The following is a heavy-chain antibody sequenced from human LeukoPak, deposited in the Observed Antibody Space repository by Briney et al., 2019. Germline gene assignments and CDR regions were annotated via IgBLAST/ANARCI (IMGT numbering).Heavy chain of an antibody. J-gene: IGHJ4*02. V-gene: IGHV1-18*01. CDR2: ISAYNGNT. D-gene: IGHD4-17*01. CDR1: GYTFPSYG. CDR3: ASGSGSTVTTFLSY. Sequence: ASEKVSCKASGYTFPSYGISWVRQAPGQGLEWMGWISAYNGNTNYAQKLQGRVTMTTDTSTSTAYMELRSLRSDDTAVYYCASGSGSTVTTFLSYWGQGTLVTVSS.